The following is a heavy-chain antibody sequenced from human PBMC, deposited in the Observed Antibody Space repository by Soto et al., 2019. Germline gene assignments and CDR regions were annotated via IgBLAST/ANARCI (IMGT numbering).Heavy chain of an antibody. CDR1: GGSISSSSYY. J-gene: IGHJ5*02. V-gene: IGHV4-61*01. CDR2: TSYSGHT. Sequence: SETLSLTCTVSGGSISSSSYYWNWIRQPPGKGLEWIAYTSYSGHTNYNPSLKSRVTISVDTSRNQFSLKVKSVTAADTAVYFCASSPSALPAPEGWFDPWGQGTLVTVSS. CDR3: ASSPSALPAPEGWFDP. D-gene: IGHD6-13*01.